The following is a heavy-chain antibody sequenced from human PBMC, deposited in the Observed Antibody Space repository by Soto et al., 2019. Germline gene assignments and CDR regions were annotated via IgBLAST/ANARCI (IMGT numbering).Heavy chain of an antibody. CDR2: IVVGSGNT. V-gene: IGHV1-58*01. J-gene: IGHJ3*02. CDR3: AAIPVVVVTVNHDAFAI. D-gene: IGHD2-21*02. Sequence: QMQLVQSGPEGKKPGTPVKVSCKAPGFTFTSSAVQWGRQARGQRLEWIGWIVVGSGNTNYAQKFQERVTITRDMSTITACRELSSLGSEDTVVYYCAAIPVVVVTVNHDAFAIWCQGTMVTVSS. CDR1: GFTFTSSA.